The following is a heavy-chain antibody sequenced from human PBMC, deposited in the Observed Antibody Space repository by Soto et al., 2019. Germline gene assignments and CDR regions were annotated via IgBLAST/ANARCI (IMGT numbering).Heavy chain of an antibody. CDR3: ARDRRVTNSWSPGDSYHYCLDV. V-gene: IGHV4-30-4*01. Sequence: SETLSLTCTVSGVSINGGDYYWSWIRKAPGKGLEWIGNIFYSAATSYNPSLESRVTISLERSKNQFSLKLDSLTAAATPAYYCARDRRVTNSWSPGDSYHYCLDVLGQGTTVTVS. CDR1: GVSINGGDYY. D-gene: IGHD6-13*01. J-gene: IGHJ6*02. CDR2: IFYSAAT.